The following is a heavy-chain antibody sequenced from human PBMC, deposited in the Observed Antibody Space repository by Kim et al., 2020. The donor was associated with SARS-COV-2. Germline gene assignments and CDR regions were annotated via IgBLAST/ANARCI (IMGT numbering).Heavy chain of an antibody. D-gene: IGHD3-22*01. CDR1: GGTFTSHG. Sequence: SVKVSCKASGGTFTSHGLSWVRQASGQGLEWMGRIVPIIGTRNYAKKFQGRITITADKSTSTAYMELSSLRSEDTAIYYCARDGGISLMTWFDPWGQGTLVTVSS. V-gene: IGHV1-69*04. CDR3: ARDGGISLMTWFDP. CDR2: IVPIIGTR. J-gene: IGHJ5*02.